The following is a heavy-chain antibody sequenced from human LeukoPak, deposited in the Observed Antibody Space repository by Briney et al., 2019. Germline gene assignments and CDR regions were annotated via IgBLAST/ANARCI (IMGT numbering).Heavy chain of an antibody. CDR2: IYYRGAT. V-gene: IGHV4-30-4*07. J-gene: IGHJ5*02. CDR3: AHSAKYSSGPFDP. CDR1: GGSISSGGYS. Sequence: PSETLSLTCGVSGGSISSGGYSWNWIRQPPGKGLEWIGYIYYRGATSYNPSLKSRITMSVDTSNNQFSLKLSSVTAADTAVYYCAHSAKYSSGPFDPWGQGTLVTVSS. D-gene: IGHD6-19*01.